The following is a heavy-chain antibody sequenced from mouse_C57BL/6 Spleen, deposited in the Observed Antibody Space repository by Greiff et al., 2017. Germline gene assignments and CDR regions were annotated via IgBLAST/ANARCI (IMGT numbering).Heavy chain of an antibody. CDR1: GYSITSGYY. J-gene: IGHJ1*03. CDR2: ISYDGSN. CDR3: ARGPGWYFDV. V-gene: IGHV3-6*01. Sequence: EVKLQESGPGLVKPSQSLSLTCSVTGYSITSGYYWNWIRQFPGNKLEWMGYISYDGSNNYNPSLKNRISITRDTSKNQFFLKLNSVTTEDTATYYCARGPGWYFDVWGTGTTVTVSS.